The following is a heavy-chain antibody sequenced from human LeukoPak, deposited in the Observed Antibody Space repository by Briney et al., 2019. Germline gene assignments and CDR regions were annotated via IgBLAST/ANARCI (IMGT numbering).Heavy chain of an antibody. J-gene: IGHJ4*02. CDR2: INGDGSST. V-gene: IGHV3-74*01. Sequence: PGGSLRLSCAASGFTVSSYWMHWVRQVPGKGLVWVSHINGDGSSTYYADSVKGRFTISRDNAKNTLYLQMNSLRAEDTAVYFCARDRYCSGGSCYRGDYFDYWGQGTLVTVSS. D-gene: IGHD2-15*01. CDR3: ARDRYCSGGSCYRGDYFDY. CDR1: GFTVSSYW.